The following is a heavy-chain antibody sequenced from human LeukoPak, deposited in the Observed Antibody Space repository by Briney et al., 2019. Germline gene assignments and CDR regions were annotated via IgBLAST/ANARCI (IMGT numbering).Heavy chain of an antibody. CDR1: GGSISSYY. J-gene: IGHJ3*02. CDR3: GYSSSWVTGAFDI. Sequence: SETLSLTCTVSGGSISSYYWSWIRQPPGKGLEWIGYIYYIGSTGSTNYNPSLKSRVTISVDTSKNQFSLKLSSVTAADTAVYYCGYSSSWVTGAFDIWGQGTMVTVSS. V-gene: IGHV4-59*08. D-gene: IGHD6-13*01. CDR2: IYYIGSTGST.